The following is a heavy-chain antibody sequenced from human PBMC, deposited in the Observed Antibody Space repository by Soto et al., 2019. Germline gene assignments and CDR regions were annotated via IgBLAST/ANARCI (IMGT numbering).Heavy chain of an antibody. J-gene: IGHJ5*02. Sequence: SGPTLVKPTQTLTLTCTFSGFSLSTSGVGVGWIRQPPGKALEWLALIYWDDDKRYSPSPKSRLTITKDTSKNQVVLTMTNMDPVDTATYYCAHTRGLLWFGELLRNWFDPWGQGTLVTVSS. CDR3: AHTRGLLWFGELLRNWFDP. CDR2: IYWDDDK. D-gene: IGHD3-10*01. CDR1: GFSLSTSGVG. V-gene: IGHV2-5*02.